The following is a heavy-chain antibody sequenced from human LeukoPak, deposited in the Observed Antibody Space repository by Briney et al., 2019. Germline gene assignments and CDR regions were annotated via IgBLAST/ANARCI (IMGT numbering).Heavy chain of an antibody. CDR2: IRYDGSNK. V-gene: IGHV3-30*02. J-gene: IGHJ4*02. D-gene: IGHD3-10*01. CDR1: GFTFSSYG. CDR3: AKDATMVRGVEDFIDY. Sequence: GRSLRLYCAASGFTFSSYGMHWVRQAPGKGLEWVAFIRYDGSNKYYADSVKGRFTISRDNSKNTLYLQMNSLRAEDTAVYYCAKDATMVRGVEDFIDYWGQGTLVTVSS.